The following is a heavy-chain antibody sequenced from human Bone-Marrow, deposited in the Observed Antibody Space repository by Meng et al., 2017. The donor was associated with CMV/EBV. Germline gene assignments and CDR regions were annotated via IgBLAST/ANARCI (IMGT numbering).Heavy chain of an antibody. V-gene: IGHV4-34*01. J-gene: IGHJ4*02. CDR3: ARAGTYYYGSGLNR. D-gene: IGHD3-10*01. CDR1: GGSFSGYY. CDR2: INHSGIT. Sequence: GSLRLACAVYGGSFSGYYWSWIRQPPGKGLEWIGEINHSGITNYNPSLKSRVTISGDTSKNQFSLKLSSVTAADTAVYHCARAGTYYYGSGLNRWGQGTLVTASS.